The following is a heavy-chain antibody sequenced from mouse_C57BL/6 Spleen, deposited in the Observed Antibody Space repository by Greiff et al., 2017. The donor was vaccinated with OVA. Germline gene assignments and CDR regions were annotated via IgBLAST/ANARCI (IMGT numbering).Heavy chain of an antibody. CDR3: ARGDDGYPFAY. CDR2: ISSGSSTI. Sequence: EVKVEESGGGLVKPGGSLKLSCAASGFTFSDYGMHWVRQAPEKGLEWVAYISSGSSTIYYADTVKGRFTISRDNAKNTLFLQMTSLRSEDTAMYYCARGDDGYPFAYWGQGTLVTVSA. V-gene: IGHV5-17*01. D-gene: IGHD2-3*01. J-gene: IGHJ3*01. CDR1: GFTFSDYG.